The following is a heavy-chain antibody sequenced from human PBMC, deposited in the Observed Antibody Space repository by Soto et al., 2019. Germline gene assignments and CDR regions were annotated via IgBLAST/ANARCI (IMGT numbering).Heavy chain of an antibody. V-gene: IGHV4-59*01. J-gene: IGHJ6*02. CDR3: ARDRFRYYYGSGSFIYYYGMDV. CDR2: IYYSGIT. Sequence: SETLSLTCTVYCGTFIGYYWIWSRQAPGKGLDGIGYIYYSGITNYNPSLKSRVTISVDTSKNQFSLKLSSVTAADTAVYYCARDRFRYYYGSGSFIYYYGMDVWGQGTTVTVS. D-gene: IGHD3-10*01. CDR1: CGTFIGYY.